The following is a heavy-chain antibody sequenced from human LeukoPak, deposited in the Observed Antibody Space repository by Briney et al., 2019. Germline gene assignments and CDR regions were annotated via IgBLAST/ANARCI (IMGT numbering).Heavy chain of an antibody. CDR1: GGSINLYY. J-gene: IGHJ4*01. CDR2: FYDSRRT. Sequence: SETLSLTCAVSGGSINLYYWSWIRQPPGKGLEWIGYFYDSRRTNYNPSLERRVTISVDTSRKQFSLKISSGTTADTAVYYCARGRGSPTYWGQGTLATVSS. V-gene: IGHV4-59*01. CDR3: ARGRGSPTY. D-gene: IGHD3-10*01.